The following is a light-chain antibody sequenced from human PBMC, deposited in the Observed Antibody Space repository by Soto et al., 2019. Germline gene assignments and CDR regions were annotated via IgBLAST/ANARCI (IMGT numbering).Light chain of an antibody. CDR1: QSLLKSNGYNY. V-gene: IGKV2-28*01. CDR2: LGS. CDR3: MQALQTPWT. Sequence: DIVMTQSPLSLPVAPGEPASISCRSNQSLLKSNGYNYLDWYLQKPGQSPQVLIYLGSYRAPGVPDRFSGSGSGTDFTLKVSRVEADDVGVYYCMQALQTPWTFGQGTKVEIK. J-gene: IGKJ1*01.